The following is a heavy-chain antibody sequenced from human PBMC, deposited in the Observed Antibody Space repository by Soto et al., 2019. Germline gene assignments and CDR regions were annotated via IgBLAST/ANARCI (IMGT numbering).Heavy chain of an antibody. CDR1: GFSLSTSGVG. V-gene: IGHV2-5*02. CDR2: IYWDDDK. J-gene: IGHJ4*02. D-gene: IGHD7-27*01. Sequence: QITLKESGPPLVKPTQTLTLTCTFSGFSLSTSGVGVGWIRQPPGKALEWLALIYWDDDKRYSPSLKSRLTNTKDTSKNQVVLTMTNMDPVDTATYYCAHSLIPNWGSRGAFDYWGQGTLVTVSS. CDR3: AHSLIPNWGSRGAFDY.